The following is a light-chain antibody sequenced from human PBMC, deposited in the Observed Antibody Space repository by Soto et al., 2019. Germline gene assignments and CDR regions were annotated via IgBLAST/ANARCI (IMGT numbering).Light chain of an antibody. CDR3: MQAQQTLRT. J-gene: IGKJ5*01. V-gene: IGKV2-28*01. CDR2: LGS. CDR1: QSLLHSNGYNF. Sequence: DIVMTQSPLSLSVTPGAPASISCRSSQSLLHSNGYNFLDWYLQKSGQSPQLLIYLGSNRASGVPDRFSGSESGTDFTQKISRVEAEDFGVYYCMQAQQTLRTVGQGTRLEIK.